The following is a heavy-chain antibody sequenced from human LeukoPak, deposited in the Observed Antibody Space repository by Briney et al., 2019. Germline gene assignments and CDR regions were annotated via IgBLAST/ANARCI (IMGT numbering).Heavy chain of an antibody. CDR2: INPGSGGT. CDR1: GYSFTDYY. J-gene: IGHJ5*02. CDR3: TRGQYNYGRDWFDP. Sequence: ASVKVSCKASGYSFTDYYMHWVRQAPAQGLEWMGWINPGSGGTNFAQKFQGRVTMTRDTSISTAYMELSRLRSDDTAVYYCTRGQYNYGRDWFDPWGQGTLVTVSS. V-gene: IGHV1-2*02. D-gene: IGHD5-18*01.